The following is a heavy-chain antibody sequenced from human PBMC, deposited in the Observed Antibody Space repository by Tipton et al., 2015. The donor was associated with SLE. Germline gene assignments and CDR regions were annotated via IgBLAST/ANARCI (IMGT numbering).Heavy chain of an antibody. J-gene: IGHJ4*02. CDR3: ASGRAVAGGDYFDY. D-gene: IGHD6-19*01. Sequence: TLSLTCTVSGGSLSYYYWSWIRQPPGKGLEWIGYIYYSGSTNYNPSLKSRVTISVDTSKNQFSLKLSSVTAADTAVYYCASGRAVAGGDYFDYWGQGTLVTVSS. V-gene: IGHV4-59*07. CDR1: GGSLSYYY. CDR2: IYYSGST.